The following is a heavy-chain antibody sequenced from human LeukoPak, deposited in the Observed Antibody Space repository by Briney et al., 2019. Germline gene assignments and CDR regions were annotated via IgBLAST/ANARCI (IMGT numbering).Heavy chain of an antibody. Sequence: GGSLRLSCAASGFTFDDYAMHWVRQAPGKGLEWVSGISWNSGSIGYADSVKGRFTISRDNAKNSLYLQMNSLRAEDTAVYYCARDIVVVPGDYWGQGTLVTVSS. CDR3: ARDIVVVPGDY. D-gene: IGHD2-2*01. CDR1: GFTFDDYA. V-gene: IGHV3-9*01. CDR2: ISWNSGSI. J-gene: IGHJ4*02.